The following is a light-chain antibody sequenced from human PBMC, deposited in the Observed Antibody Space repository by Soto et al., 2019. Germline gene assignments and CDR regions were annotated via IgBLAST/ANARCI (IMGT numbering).Light chain of an antibody. CDR3: QQYNTWPIT. V-gene: IGKV3D-15*01. J-gene: IGKJ5*01. Sequence: EIVMTRSPATLSLSPWERATVSCRASQSVGSNLAWYQQRPGQAPRLLIYGASTRATGTPARFSGSGSGTRFTLSISSLQSEDFVVYYCQQYNTWPITFGQGTRLEIK. CDR1: QSVGSN. CDR2: GAS.